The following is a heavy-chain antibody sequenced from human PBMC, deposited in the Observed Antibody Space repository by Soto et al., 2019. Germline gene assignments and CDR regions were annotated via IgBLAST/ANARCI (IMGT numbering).Heavy chain of an antibody. Sequence: QVHLVQSGAEVKKPGASVKVSCKGSGYAFTTYGITWVRQAPGQGLEWMGWISAHNGNTNYAQKLQGRVTVTRDKSTITAYMALRSLRSDDTAVYYCARGRYGDYWGQAALVTVS. CDR3: ARGRYGDY. CDR2: ISAHNGNT. J-gene: IGHJ4*02. V-gene: IGHV1-18*01. D-gene: IGHD1-1*01. CDR1: GYAFTTYG.